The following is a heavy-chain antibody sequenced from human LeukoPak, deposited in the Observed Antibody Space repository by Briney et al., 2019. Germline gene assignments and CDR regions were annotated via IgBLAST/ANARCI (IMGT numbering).Heavy chain of an antibody. Sequence: GGSPRLSCAASGFTFSTYSMNWVRQAPGKGLEWVSSISSISTYIYYADSVKGRFTISRDNAKNSLYLQMNSLRAGDTAVYYCAGSYSTGLYYFDYWGQGTLVTVSS. CDR1: GFTFSTYS. CDR2: ISSISTYI. D-gene: IGHD6-19*01. J-gene: IGHJ4*02. CDR3: AGSYSTGLYYFDY. V-gene: IGHV3-21*01.